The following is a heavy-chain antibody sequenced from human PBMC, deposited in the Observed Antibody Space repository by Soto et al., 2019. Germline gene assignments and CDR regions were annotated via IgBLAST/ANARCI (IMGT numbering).Heavy chain of an antibody. CDR2: IVVGSGNT. V-gene: IGHV1-58*01. CDR1: GFTFTSSA. CDR3: AAGLKVGATAPGDY. D-gene: IGHD1-26*01. Sequence: QMQLVQSGPEVKKPGTSVKVSCKASGFTFTSSAVQWVRQARGQRLEWIGWIVVGSGNTNYAQKFQERVTITRDMSTSTAYMELSSLRSEDTAVYYCAAGLKVGATAPGDYWGQGTLVTVSS. J-gene: IGHJ4*02.